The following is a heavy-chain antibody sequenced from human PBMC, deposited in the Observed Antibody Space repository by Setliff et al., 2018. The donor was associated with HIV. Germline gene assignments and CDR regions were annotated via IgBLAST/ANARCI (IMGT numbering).Heavy chain of an antibody. CDR3: ARHDSGGYYSLDY. CDR2: INHSGGT. V-gene: IGHV4-34*01. J-gene: IGHJ4*02. Sequence: SETLSLTCAVSGGTFSLHYYTWIRQSPLRGLEWIGEINHSGGTRYNPSLESRVTMSLDSSRKQFSLKLSSVTAADTAVYYCARHDSGGYYSLDYWGQGTLVTVSS. CDR1: GGTFSLHY. D-gene: IGHD3-22*01.